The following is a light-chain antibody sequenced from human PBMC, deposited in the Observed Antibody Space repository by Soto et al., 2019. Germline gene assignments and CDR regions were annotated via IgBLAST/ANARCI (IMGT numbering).Light chain of an antibody. CDR2: DAS. CDR1: QSISSY. J-gene: IGKJ1*01. Sequence: EIVLTQSPATLSLSPGERATLSCRASQSISSYLAWYQQKLGQAPRLLIYDASNRAPGIPARFSGSGSGTDFPLTISSLEPEDFAVYYCQQRSNWPPWTFGQGTKVEIK. V-gene: IGKV3-11*01. CDR3: QQRSNWPPWT.